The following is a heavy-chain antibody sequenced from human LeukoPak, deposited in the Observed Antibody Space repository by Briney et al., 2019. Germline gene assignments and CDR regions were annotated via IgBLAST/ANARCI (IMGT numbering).Heavy chain of an antibody. CDR1: GFTVSSNY. CDR3: AKRRDGWFDP. V-gene: IGHV3-23*01. J-gene: IGHJ5*02. Sequence: GGSLRLSCAASGFTVSSNYMSWVRQAPGKGLEWVSAISGSGGSTYYADSVKGRFTISRDNSKNTLYLQMNSLRAEDTAVYYCAKRRDGWFDPWGQGTLVTVSS. CDR2: ISGSGGST. D-gene: IGHD4-17*01.